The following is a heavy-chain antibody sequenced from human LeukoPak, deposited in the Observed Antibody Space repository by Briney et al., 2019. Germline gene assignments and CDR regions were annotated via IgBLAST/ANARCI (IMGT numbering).Heavy chain of an antibody. CDR1: GGTFSSYA. D-gene: IGHD1-14*01. V-gene: IGHV1-69*04. CDR2: IIPILGIA. Sequence: ASVKVSCKASGGTFSSYAISWVRQAPGQGLEWMGRIIPILGIANYAQKFQGRVTITADKSTSTAYMELSSLRSEDTAVYYCARSQGAPERGDYWGQGTLVTVSS. CDR3: ARSQGAPERGDY. J-gene: IGHJ4*02.